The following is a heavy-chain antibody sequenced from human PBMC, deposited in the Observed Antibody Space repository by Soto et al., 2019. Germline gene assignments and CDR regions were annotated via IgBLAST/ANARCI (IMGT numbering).Heavy chain of an antibody. CDR2: INAGNGNT. Sequence: ASANVSCKASGYTFTSYAMHWARQAPGQRLEWMGWINAGNGNTKYSQKFQGRVTITRDTSASTAYMELSSLRSEDTAVYYCARDSFAVVAAPTGFDPWGQGTLVTVSS. CDR1: GYTFTSYA. J-gene: IGHJ5*02. D-gene: IGHD2-21*02. V-gene: IGHV1-3*01. CDR3: ARDSFAVVAAPTGFDP.